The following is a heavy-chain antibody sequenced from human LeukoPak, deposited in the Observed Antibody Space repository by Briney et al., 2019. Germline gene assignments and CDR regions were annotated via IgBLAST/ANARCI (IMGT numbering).Heavy chain of an antibody. CDR1: GGSISSYY. CDR2: IYYSGST. Sequence: PSETLSVTCTFSGGSISSYYWSLFRQPPWQGLAWIGYIYYSGSTNYNPSLKSRVTISVDTSKNQFSLKLSSVTAADTAVYYCARHQLEQWLTFDYWGQGTLVTVSS. CDR3: ARHQLEQWLTFDY. J-gene: IGHJ4*02. V-gene: IGHV4-59*08. D-gene: IGHD6-19*01.